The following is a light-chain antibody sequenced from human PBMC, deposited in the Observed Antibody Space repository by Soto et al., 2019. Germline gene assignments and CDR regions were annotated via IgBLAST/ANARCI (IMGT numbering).Light chain of an antibody. CDR1: SSDVGGYNY. J-gene: IGLJ2*01. Sequence: QSALTQPASVSGSPGQSITISCTGTSSDVGGYNYVSWYQHHPGKAPKLMIYEVSDRPSGVSNRFSGSKSGNTASLTISGLQAEDEADYYCSAYTSSSTLVFGGGTEVTVL. V-gene: IGLV2-14*01. CDR2: EVS. CDR3: SAYTSSSTLV.